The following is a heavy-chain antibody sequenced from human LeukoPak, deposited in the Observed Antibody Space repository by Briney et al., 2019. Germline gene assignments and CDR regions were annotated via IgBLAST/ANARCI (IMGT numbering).Heavy chain of an antibody. CDR1: GYTFTGYY. D-gene: IGHD3-22*01. CDR2: INPNSGGT. CDR3: ARDLYYYDSSGSDWASDY. Sequence: GASVKVSCKASGYTFTGYYMHWVRQAPGQGLEWMGWINPNSGGTNYAQKLQGRVTMTRDTSISTAYMELSRLRSDDTAVYYCARDLYYYDSSGSDWASDYWGQGTLVTVSS. J-gene: IGHJ4*02. V-gene: IGHV1-2*02.